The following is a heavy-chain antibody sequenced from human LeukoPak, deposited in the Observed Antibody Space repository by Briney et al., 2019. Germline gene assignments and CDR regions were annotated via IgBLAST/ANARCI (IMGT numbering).Heavy chain of an antibody. CDR3: AKGFFYSGSYYFDW. D-gene: IGHD1-26*01. CDR1: GFTFSSYE. CDR2: IRYDGSNK. V-gene: IGHV3-30*02. J-gene: IGHJ4*02. Sequence: GGSLRLSCAASGFTFSSYEMHWVRQAPGKGLEWVSFIRYDGSNKYYADSVKGRFTISRGNSKNTLYLQMNSLRVEDTAVYYCAKGFFYSGSYYFDWWGQGTLVTVSA.